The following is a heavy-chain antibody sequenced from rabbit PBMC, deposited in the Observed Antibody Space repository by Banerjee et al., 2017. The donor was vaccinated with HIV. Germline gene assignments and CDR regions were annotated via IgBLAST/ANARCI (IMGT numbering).Heavy chain of an antibody. CDR1: GFSFSSSYY. D-gene: IGHD6-1*01. CDR2: IYLGTGGA. V-gene: IGHV1S40*01. CDR3: ARRGGSTYDIDLNL. J-gene: IGHJ4*01. Sequence: QSLEESGGGLVQPEGSLTLTCTASGFSFSSSYYMCWVRQAPGKGLELIACIYLGTGGAYYASWSKGRFTGSKTSSTTVTLQMTSLTAADTATYFCARRGGSTYDIDLNLWGPGTLVTVS.